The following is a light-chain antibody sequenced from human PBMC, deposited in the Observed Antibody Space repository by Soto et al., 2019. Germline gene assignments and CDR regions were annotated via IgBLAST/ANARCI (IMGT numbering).Light chain of an antibody. V-gene: IGKV1-5*01. J-gene: IGKJ3*01. CDR3: QQYNSYLFN. Sequence: DIQMTQSPSTLSASVGDRVTITCRASQSISSWLAWYQQKPGKAPKLLIYDASSLESGVPSRFSGSGSGTEFTLTISSLQPDDFATYYCQQYNSYLFNFGPGTKVDIK. CDR1: QSISSW. CDR2: DAS.